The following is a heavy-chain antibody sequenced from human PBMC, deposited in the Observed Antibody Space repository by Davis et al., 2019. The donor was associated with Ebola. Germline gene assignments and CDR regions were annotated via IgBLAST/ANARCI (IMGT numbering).Heavy chain of an antibody. Sequence: GGSLRLSCAASGFTFSSYSMNWVRQAPGKGLAWVSYISSSGTTIHYADSVKGRFTISRDNAKNSLYLQMNSLRDEDTAVYYCARGRGIYCSGGSCYPGLDYWGQGTLVTVSS. V-gene: IGHV3-48*02. D-gene: IGHD2-15*01. CDR1: GFTFSSYS. CDR3: ARGRGIYCSGGSCYPGLDY. J-gene: IGHJ4*02. CDR2: ISSSGTTI.